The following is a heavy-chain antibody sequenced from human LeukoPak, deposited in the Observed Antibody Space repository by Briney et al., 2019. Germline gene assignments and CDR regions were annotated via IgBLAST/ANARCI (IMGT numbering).Heavy chain of an antibody. Sequence: ASVKVSCKASGYTFTSYYMHWVRQAPGQGLEWMGIINPSGGSTSYAQKFQGRVTMTRDTSTSTVYMELSSLRSEDTAVYYCATSRTRMGPTTGTDGHAFDIWGQGTMVTVSS. CDR2: INPSGGST. V-gene: IGHV1-46*01. D-gene: IGHD1-26*01. J-gene: IGHJ3*02. CDR3: ATSRTRMGPTTGTDGHAFDI. CDR1: GYTFTSYY.